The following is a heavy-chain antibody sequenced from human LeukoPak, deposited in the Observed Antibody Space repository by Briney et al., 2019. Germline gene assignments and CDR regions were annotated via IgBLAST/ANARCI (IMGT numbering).Heavy chain of an antibody. D-gene: IGHD2-2*01. CDR1: GFTFSSYG. CDR2: IWYDGSNK. CDR3: ARDGSVDCSSTSCPSGFDY. Sequence: GGSLRLSCAASGFTFSSYGMHWVRQAPGRGLEWVAVIWYDGSNKYYADSVKGRFTISRDNSKNTLYLQMNSLRAEDTAVYYCARDGSVDCSSTSCPSGFDYWGQGTLVTVSS. V-gene: IGHV3-33*01. J-gene: IGHJ4*02.